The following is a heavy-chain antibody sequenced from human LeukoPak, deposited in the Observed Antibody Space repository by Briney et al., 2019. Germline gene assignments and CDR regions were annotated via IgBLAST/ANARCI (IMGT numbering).Heavy chain of an antibody. Sequence: GGSLRLSCAASGFTFSRYSMNWVRQAPGKGLEWASSISSSSSYIYYADSVKGRFTISRDNAKNSLYLQMNSLRAEDTAVYYCARDPGYYDSSGYYVDYWGQGTLVTVSS. J-gene: IGHJ4*02. CDR3: ARDPGYYDSSGYYVDY. CDR2: ISSSSSYI. CDR1: GFTFSRYS. V-gene: IGHV3-21*01. D-gene: IGHD3-22*01.